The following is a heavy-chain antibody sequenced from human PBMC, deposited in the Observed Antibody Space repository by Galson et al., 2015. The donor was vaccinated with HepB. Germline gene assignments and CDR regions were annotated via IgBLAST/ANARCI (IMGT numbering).Heavy chain of an antibody. D-gene: IGHD5-18*01. J-gene: IGHJ4*02. Sequence: SLRLSCAASGFTFSSYGMHWVRQAPGKGLEWVAVISYDGSNKYYADSVKGRFTISRDNSKNTLYLQMNSLRAEDTAVYYCAKDMDTALGLLYWGQGTLVTVSS. V-gene: IGHV3-30*18. CDR1: GFTFSSYG. CDR2: ISYDGSNK. CDR3: AKDMDTALGLLY.